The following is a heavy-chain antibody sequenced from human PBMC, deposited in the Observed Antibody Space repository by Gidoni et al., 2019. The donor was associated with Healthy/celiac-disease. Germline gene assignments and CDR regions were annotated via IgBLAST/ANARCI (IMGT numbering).Heavy chain of an antibody. CDR1: GFTFSSYA. CDR2: ISGSGGST. V-gene: IGHV3-23*01. D-gene: IGHD5-18*01. J-gene: IGHJ4*02. CDR3: AKLGGYSYGPLDY. Sequence: EVQLLESGGGLVQPGGSLRLSCAASGFTFSSYAMSWVRQPQGKGLELVSAISGSGGSTYYADSVKGRFTISRDNSKNTLYLQMNSLRAEDTAVYYCAKLGGYSYGPLDYWGQGTLVTVSS.